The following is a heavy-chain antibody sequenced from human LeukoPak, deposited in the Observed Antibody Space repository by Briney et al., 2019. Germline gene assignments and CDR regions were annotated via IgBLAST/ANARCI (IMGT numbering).Heavy chain of an antibody. V-gene: IGHV4-34*01. CDR2: INHSGST. CDR3: AQSLGASTWFGNWFDP. D-gene: IGHD3-10*01. J-gene: IGHJ5*02. CDR1: GGSFSGYY. Sequence: SETLSLTCAVYGGSFSGYYWSWIRQPPGKGLEWIGEINHSGSTNYNPSLKSRVTISVDTSKNQSSLKLSSVTAADTAVYYCAQSLGASTWFGNWFDPWGQGTLVTVSS.